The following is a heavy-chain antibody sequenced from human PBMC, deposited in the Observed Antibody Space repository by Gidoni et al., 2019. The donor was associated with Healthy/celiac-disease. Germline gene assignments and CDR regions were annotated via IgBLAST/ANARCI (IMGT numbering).Heavy chain of an antibody. J-gene: IGHJ4*02. V-gene: IGHV2-5*02. Sequence: QITLKESGPTRVKPTQTLTLTCTFSGFSLSTSGVGLGWIRPPPGKALEWLALISWDDDKRYRPSQKSRLTITKDTSKNQVVLTMTNMDPVDTATYYCASGSGSSPSDYWGQGTLVTVSS. CDR2: ISWDDDK. CDR3: ASGSGSSPSDY. CDR1: GFSLSTSGVG. D-gene: IGHD3-10*01.